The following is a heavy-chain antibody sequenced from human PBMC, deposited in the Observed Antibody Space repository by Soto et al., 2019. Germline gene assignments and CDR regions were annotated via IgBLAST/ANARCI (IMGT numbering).Heavy chain of an antibody. V-gene: IGHV1-3*01. D-gene: IGHD1-26*01. J-gene: IGHJ1*01. CDR1: GYTFTSYA. CDR3: ARGRYSGSYYVYFQH. CDR2: INAGNGNT. Sequence: ASVKVSCKASGYTFTSYAMHWVRQAPGQRLEWMGWINAGNGNTKYSQKFQDRVTITRDTSASTAYMELSSLRSEDTAVYYCARGRYSGSYYVYFQHWGQGTLVTVSS.